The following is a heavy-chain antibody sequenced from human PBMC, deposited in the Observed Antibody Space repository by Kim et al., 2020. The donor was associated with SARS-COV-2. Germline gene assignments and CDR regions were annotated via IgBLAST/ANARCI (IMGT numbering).Heavy chain of an antibody. CDR3: ARHNRLGGPLNWFDP. Sequence: SETLSLTCTVSGDSISSSSYYWGWIRQPPGKGLEWIGSIYYSGSTYYNPSLKSRVTISVDTSKNQFSLKLSSVTAADTAVYYCARHNRLGGPLNWFDPWGQGTLVTVSS. J-gene: IGHJ5*02. D-gene: IGHD3-16*01. V-gene: IGHV4-39*01. CDR2: IYYSGST. CDR1: GDSISSSSYY.